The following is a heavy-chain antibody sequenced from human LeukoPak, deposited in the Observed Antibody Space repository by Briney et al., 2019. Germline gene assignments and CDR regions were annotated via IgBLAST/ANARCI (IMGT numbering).Heavy chain of an antibody. J-gene: IGHJ4*02. Sequence: GGSLRLSCAASGFTFSDYYMSWIRQAPGKGLEWVSYISNSGRTIYYADSVKGRFTISRDNAKNSLYLQMNSLRSEDTAFYYCAKATYSTSPGYYFDYWGQGTLVTVSS. CDR1: GFTFSDYY. CDR3: AKATYSTSPGYYFDY. V-gene: IGHV3-11*01. D-gene: IGHD6-6*01. CDR2: ISNSGRTI.